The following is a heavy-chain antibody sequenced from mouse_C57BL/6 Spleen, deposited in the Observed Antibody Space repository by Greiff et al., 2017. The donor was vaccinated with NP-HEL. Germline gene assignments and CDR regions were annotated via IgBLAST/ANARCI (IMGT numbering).Heavy chain of an antibody. V-gene: IGHV3-2*02. CDR1: GYSITSGYG. J-gene: IGHJ2*01. Sequence: EVKLQESGPGLVKPSQSLSLTCTVTGYSITSGYGWNWIRQFPGNQLEWMGYISYSGSTNYNPSLKSRISITRDTSKNQFFLQLNSVSTEDTATDYCARTARLKCWGQGTTLTVTS. D-gene: IGHD1-2*01. CDR2: ISYSGST. CDR3: ARTARLKC.